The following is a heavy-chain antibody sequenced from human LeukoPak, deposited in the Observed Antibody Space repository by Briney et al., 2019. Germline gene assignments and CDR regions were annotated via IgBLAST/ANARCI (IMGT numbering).Heavy chain of an antibody. V-gene: IGHV3-23*01. J-gene: IGHJ4*02. CDR3: TNLRLGVTKGVRLDY. CDR1: GFTFSSYG. Sequence: GGTLRLSCAASGFTFSSYGMSWVRQAPGKGLEWVSAISGSGGSTYYADSVKGRFTISRDNSNNMVYLQMNSLRPEDSAMYYCTNLRLGVTKGVRLDYWGRGTLVTVSS. CDR2: ISGSGGST. D-gene: IGHD4-17*01.